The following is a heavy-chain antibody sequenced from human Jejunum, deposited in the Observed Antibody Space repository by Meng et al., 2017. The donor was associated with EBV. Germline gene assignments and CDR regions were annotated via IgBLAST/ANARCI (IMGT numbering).Heavy chain of an antibody. CDR2: INTDGSTT. Sequence: EVQLVGSGGGLVQPGGSLRLSCATSGFTFSDYWMHWVRQAPGKGLVWVSRINTDGSTTNYADSVKGRFTISRDNAENTLFLQMNSLKAEDTAVYYCTRAGSYRHDYWGQGTLVTVSS. J-gene: IGHJ4*02. V-gene: IGHV3-74*01. CDR3: TRAGSYRHDY. CDR1: GFTFSDYW. D-gene: IGHD6-25*01.